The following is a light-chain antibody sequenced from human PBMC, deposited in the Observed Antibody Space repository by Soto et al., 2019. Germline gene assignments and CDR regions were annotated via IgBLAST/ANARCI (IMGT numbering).Light chain of an antibody. V-gene: IGKV1-5*03. J-gene: IGKJ1*01. CDR3: QQYNSYSWT. Sequence: DIQMTQSPSTLSASVGDRVTITCRASQSISSWLAWYQQKPGKAPKLLIYKASSLESGVPSRFSGSGSGTEFTLTTSSLQPDDFSTYYCQQYNSYSWTVGQGTKVE. CDR2: KAS. CDR1: QSISSW.